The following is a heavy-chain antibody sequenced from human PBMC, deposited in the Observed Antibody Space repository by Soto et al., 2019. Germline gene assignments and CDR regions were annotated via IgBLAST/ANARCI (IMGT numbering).Heavy chain of an antibody. CDR3: ARHGGVPGEFDY. V-gene: IGHV4-39*01. CDR1: GGSISSSSYY. CDR2: IYYSGST. Sequence: TLSLTCTVSGGSISSSSYYWGWIRQPPGKGLEWIGSIYYSGSTYYNPSLKSRVTISVDTSKNQFSLKLSSVTAADTAVYYCARHGGVPGEFDYWGQGTLVTVSS. D-gene: IGHD3-10*01. J-gene: IGHJ4*02.